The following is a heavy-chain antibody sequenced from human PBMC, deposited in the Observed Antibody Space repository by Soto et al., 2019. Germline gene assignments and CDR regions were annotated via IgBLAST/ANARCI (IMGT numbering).Heavy chain of an antibody. V-gene: IGHV3-7*01. CDR1: GFTFSNYW. Sequence: EVQVVESGGGLVQPGGSLKLSCVASGFTFSNYWMSWVRQAPGKGLEWVANIRQDGSEKNFVDSVKGRFTISRDNAKISVDLQMNSLRAEDTAVYYCATTQSFDYWGQGTLVTVSS. CDR2: IRQDGSEK. J-gene: IGHJ4*02. CDR3: ATTQSFDY.